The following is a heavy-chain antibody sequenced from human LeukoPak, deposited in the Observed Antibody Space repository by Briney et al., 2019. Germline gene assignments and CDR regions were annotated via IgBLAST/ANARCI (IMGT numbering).Heavy chain of an antibody. CDR2: ISGGGGST. CDR1: GFTFSGYA. CDR3: AKFYDILTGYFDY. V-gene: IGHV3-23*01. D-gene: IGHD3-9*01. J-gene: IGHJ4*02. Sequence: GWSLRLSCAASGFTFSGYAMSWVRQSPGKGLDWVTTISGGGGSTYYAYYTDSVRGRFTISRDNSKNTLYLQMNSLRAEDTAVYYCAKFYDILTGYFDYWGQGTLVTVSS.